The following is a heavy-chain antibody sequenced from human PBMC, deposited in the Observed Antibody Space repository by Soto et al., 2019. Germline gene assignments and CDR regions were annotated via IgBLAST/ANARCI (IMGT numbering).Heavy chain of an antibody. D-gene: IGHD6-19*01. V-gene: IGHV3-23*01. Sequence: PGGSLRLSCAASGFTFSSYAMSWVRQAPGKGLEWVSVISGSGGSTYYADSVKGRFTISRDNSKNTLYLQMNSLRAEDTAVYYCAKDADSSGWSASFGKYYYYGMDVWGQGTTVTVSS. J-gene: IGHJ6*02. CDR2: ISGSGGST. CDR1: GFTFSSYA. CDR3: AKDADSSGWSASFGKYYYYGMDV.